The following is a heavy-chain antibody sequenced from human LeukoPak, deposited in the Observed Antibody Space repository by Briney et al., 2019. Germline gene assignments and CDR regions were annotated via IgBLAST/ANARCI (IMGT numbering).Heavy chain of an antibody. V-gene: IGHV3-48*04. CDR3: ARVTDFDAFDI. CDR1: GFTFSSYS. J-gene: IGHJ3*02. D-gene: IGHD3-16*01. CDR2: ISSSGSTI. Sequence: GGSLRLSCAASGFTFSSYSMNWVRQAPGKGLEWVSYISSSGSTIYYADSVKGRFTISRDNAKNSLYVQMNSLRAEDTAVYYCARVTDFDAFDIWGQGTMVTVST.